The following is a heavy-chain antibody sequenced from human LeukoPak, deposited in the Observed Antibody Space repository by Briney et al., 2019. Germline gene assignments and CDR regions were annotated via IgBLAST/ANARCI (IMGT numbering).Heavy chain of an antibody. CDR3: ANSYYYGSGSSYGMDV. D-gene: IGHD3-10*01. CDR1: GFTFSSYG. J-gene: IGHJ6*02. CDR2: ISYDGSNK. Sequence: GGSLRLSCAASGFTFSSYGMHWVRQAPGKGLEWVAVISYDGSNKYYADSVKGRFTTSRDNSKNTLYLQMNSLRAEDTAVYYCANSYYYGSGSSYGMDVWGQGTTVTVSS. V-gene: IGHV3-30*18.